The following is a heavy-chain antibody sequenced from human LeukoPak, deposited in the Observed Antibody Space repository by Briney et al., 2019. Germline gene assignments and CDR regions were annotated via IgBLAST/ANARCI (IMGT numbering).Heavy chain of an antibody. V-gene: IGHV3-30*03. Sequence: GGSLRLSCAASEFTFSSYSMNWVRQATGKGLEWVAVISYDGSNKYYADSVKGRFTISRDNSKNTLYLQMNSLRAEDTAVYYCARDSYGMDVWGQGTTVTVSS. CDR2: ISYDGSNK. J-gene: IGHJ6*02. CDR1: EFTFSSYS. CDR3: ARDSYGMDV.